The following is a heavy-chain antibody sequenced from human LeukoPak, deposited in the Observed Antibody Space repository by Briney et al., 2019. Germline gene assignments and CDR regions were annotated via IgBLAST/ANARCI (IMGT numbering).Heavy chain of an antibody. D-gene: IGHD3-22*01. V-gene: IGHV4-31*03. CDR1: GGSISSGGYY. CDR2: IYYSGRT. Sequence: SQTLSLTCSVSGGSISSGGYYWSWIRQHPGKGLEWIGYIYYSGRTYYNPSLKSRVSISVDSSKNQFSLKLSSVTAADTAVYYCARDRSGYYSFDYWGQGTLVTVSS. J-gene: IGHJ4*02. CDR3: ARDRSGYYSFDY.